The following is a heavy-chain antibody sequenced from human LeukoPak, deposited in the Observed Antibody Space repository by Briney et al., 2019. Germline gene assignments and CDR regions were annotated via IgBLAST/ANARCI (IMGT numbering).Heavy chain of an antibody. CDR2: ISYDGSNK. Sequence: GGSLRLSCAASGFTFSSYGMHWVRQAPGKGLEWVAVISYDGSNKYYADSVKGRFTISRDNSKNTLYLQMNSLRAEDTAVYYCASRGVAGEYYFDYWGQGTLVTVSS. CDR1: GFTFSSYG. CDR3: ASRGVAGEYYFDY. V-gene: IGHV3-30*03. D-gene: IGHD6-19*01. J-gene: IGHJ4*02.